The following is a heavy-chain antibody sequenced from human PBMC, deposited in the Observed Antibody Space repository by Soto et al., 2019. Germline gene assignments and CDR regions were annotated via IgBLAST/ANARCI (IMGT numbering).Heavy chain of an antibody. Sequence: QVPLEEYGGGVVQPGRSLRLSCEASGFTFNTYSMHWVRQPPGKGLEWLAAIWYDGTQKYYADSVKGRFIISRDNSKKTLYLEMNSLRAEDTAVYYCARAGGTTVTGLWHFDSWGQGTLVTVSS. CDR1: GFTFNTYS. CDR2: IWYDGTQK. J-gene: IGHJ4*02. CDR3: ARAGGTTVTGLWHFDS. D-gene: IGHD4-17*01. V-gene: IGHV3-33*01.